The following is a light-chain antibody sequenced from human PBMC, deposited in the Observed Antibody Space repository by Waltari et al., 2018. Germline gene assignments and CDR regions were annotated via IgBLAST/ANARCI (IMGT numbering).Light chain of an antibody. V-gene: IGLV2-14*03. CDR1: ATDSGGYNY. J-gene: IGLJ3*02. CDR2: DVS. CDR3: CSFTSSSTWV. Sequence: QPASVSGSPGQSITISCTGTATDSGGYNYVSWYQQHPGKAPKLVIFDVSSRPSGISYRFSASKFGNTASLTISGLQPDDEADYYCCSFTSSSTWVFGGGTKLTVL.